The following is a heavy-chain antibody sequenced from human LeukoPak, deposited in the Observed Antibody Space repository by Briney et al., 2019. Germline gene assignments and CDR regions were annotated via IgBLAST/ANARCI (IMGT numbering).Heavy chain of an antibody. V-gene: IGHV1-24*01. J-gene: IGHJ4*02. CDR1: GYTLTELS. CDR3: ASPSVSTMVRGVIIQGYYFDY. D-gene: IGHD3-10*01. Sequence: ASVKVSCKVSGYTLTELSMHWVRQAPGKGLEWMGGFDPEDGETIYAQKFQGRVTMTEDTSTDTAYMKLSSLRSEDTAVYYCASPSVSTMVRGVIIQGYYFDYWGQGTLVTVSS. CDR2: FDPEDGET.